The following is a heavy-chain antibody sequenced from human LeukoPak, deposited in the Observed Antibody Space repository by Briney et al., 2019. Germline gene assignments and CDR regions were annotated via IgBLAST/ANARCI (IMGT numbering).Heavy chain of an antibody. D-gene: IGHD3-10*01. CDR1: GGTFSSYA. CDR3: ARDMYGSGNFLPESP. Sequence: ASVKVSCKASGGTFSSYAISWVRQAPGQGLEWMGRIIPILGIANYAQKFQGRVTITADKSTSTAYMELSSLRSEDTAVYYCARDMYGSGNFLPESPWGQGTLVTVSS. CDR2: IIPILGIA. V-gene: IGHV1-69*04. J-gene: IGHJ5*02.